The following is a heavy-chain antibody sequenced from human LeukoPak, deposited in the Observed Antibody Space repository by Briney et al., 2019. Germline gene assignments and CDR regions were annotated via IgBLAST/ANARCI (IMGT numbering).Heavy chain of an antibody. CDR3: ARDRGAATGSGY. CDR2: INPNSGDT. D-gene: IGHD6-13*01. J-gene: IGHJ4*02. Sequence: ASVKVSCKASGYTFTAYYIHWVRQAPGQGLEWMGCINPNSGDTYFAQQFQGRVTMTRDTSISTAYMELSRLTSDDTAVYYWARDRGAATGSGYWGQGTLVTVSS. V-gene: IGHV1-2*02. CDR1: GYTFTAYY.